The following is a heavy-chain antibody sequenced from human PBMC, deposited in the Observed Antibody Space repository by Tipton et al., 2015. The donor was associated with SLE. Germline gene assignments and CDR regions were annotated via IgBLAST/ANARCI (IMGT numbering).Heavy chain of an antibody. D-gene: IGHD3-10*01. CDR2: IWYDGSNK. Sequence: SLRLSCAASGFTFSSYGMHWVRQAPGKGLEWVAVIWYDGSNKYYADSVKGRFTISRDNSKYTLYLQMSSLRVEDTAVYYCARVVGSGSPDYWGQGTLVTGSS. J-gene: IGHJ4*02. V-gene: IGHV3-33*01. CDR1: GFTFSSYG. CDR3: ARVVGSGSPDY.